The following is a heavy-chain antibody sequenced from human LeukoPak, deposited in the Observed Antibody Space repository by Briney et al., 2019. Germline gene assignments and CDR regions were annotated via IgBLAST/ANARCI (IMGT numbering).Heavy chain of an antibody. CDR2: IYSDNT. CDR1: GFTVSSNS. D-gene: IGHD1-14*01. J-gene: IGHJ4*02. Sequence: PGGSLRLSCTVSGFTVSSNSMSWVRQAPGKGLEWVSFIYSDNTHYSDSVKGRFTISRDNSKNTLHLQMNSLRAEDTAVYYCVRIIYFDYWGQGTLVTVSS. V-gene: IGHV3-53*01. CDR3: VRIIYFDY.